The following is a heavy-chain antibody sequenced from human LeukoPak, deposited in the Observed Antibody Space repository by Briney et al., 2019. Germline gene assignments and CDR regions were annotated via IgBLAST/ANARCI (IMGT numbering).Heavy chain of an antibody. CDR3: ARGDDYYESSGFGS. CDR1: GFTFSSYS. Sequence: GGSLRLSCAASGFTFSSYSMNWVRQAPGKGLEWVSYISSGSTTIYYADSVRGRFTVSRDNAKNSLFLQMNSLAAEDTAVYYCARGDDYYESSGFGSWGQGTQATVSS. J-gene: IGHJ4*02. D-gene: IGHD3-22*01. V-gene: IGHV3-48*04. CDR2: ISSGSTTI.